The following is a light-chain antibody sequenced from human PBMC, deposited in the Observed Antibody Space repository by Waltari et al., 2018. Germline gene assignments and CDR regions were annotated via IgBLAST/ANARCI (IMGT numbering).Light chain of an antibody. J-gene: IGKJ1*01. V-gene: IGKV3-20*01. Sequence: IVLTQSPGTLSLSPGERATHSCRAIQRVSRSLAWYLQKPGQVPKLLSYGSSTMANGIPDRCSGSWSGTDFIFTLSSLEPEDCARYFCQHYVRLPAMFGQGTKVEIK. CDR3: QHYVRLPAM. CDR2: GSS. CDR1: QRVSRS.